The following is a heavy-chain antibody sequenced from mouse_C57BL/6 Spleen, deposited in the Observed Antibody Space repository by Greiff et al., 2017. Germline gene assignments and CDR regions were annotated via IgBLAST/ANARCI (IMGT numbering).Heavy chain of an antibody. CDR2: IYPGDGDT. CDR1: GYAFSSSW. D-gene: IGHD2-4*01. V-gene: IGHV1-82*01. J-gene: IGHJ3*01. CDR3: ARWSIYYDYSWFAY. Sequence: QVQLQQSGPELVKPGASVKISCKASGYAFSSSWMNWVKQRPGKGLEWIGRIYPGDGDTNYNGKFKGKATLTADKSSSTAYMQLSSLTSEDSAVCFCARWSIYYDYSWFAYWGQGTLVTVSA.